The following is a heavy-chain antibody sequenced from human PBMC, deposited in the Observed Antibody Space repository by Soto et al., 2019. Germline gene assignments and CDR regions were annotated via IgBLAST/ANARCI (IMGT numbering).Heavy chain of an antibody. D-gene: IGHD3-10*01. CDR3: AKDLIRGDGYIDFDY. V-gene: IGHV1-69*13. CDR1: GGTFSSYA. Sequence: GASVKVSCKASGGTFSSYAISWVRQAPGQGLEWMGGIIPIFGTANYAQKFQGRVTITADESTSTAYMELSSLRAEDTAVYFCAKDLIRGDGYIDFDYWGQGTLVTVSS. CDR2: IIPIFGTA. J-gene: IGHJ4*02.